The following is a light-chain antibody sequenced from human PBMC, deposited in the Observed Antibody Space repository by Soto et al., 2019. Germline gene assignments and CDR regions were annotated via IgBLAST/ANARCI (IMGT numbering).Light chain of an antibody. CDR3: SSHTSSSPL. Sequence: QSALTQPASVSGSPGQSITISCTGTNSDILSYNYVSWYQQHPGKAPKLMIYDVSNRPLGVSSRFSGSKSGNTASLTISGLQAEDEADYYCSSHTSSSPLFGGGTQLTVL. CDR2: DVS. V-gene: IGLV2-14*03. CDR1: NSDILSYNY. J-gene: IGLJ2*01.